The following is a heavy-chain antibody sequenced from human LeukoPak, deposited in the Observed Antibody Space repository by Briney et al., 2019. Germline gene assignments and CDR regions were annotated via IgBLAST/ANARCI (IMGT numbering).Heavy chain of an antibody. V-gene: IGHV3-48*03. D-gene: IGHD6-19*01. Sequence: GGSLRLSCAASGFTFSSYEMNWVRQAPGKGLEWVSYISSSGSTIYHADSVKGRFTISRDNAENSLYLQMNSLRAEDTALYYCARGYIAVAGDWGQGTLVTVAS. J-gene: IGHJ4*02. CDR1: GFTFSSYE. CDR2: ISSSGSTI. CDR3: ARGYIAVAGD.